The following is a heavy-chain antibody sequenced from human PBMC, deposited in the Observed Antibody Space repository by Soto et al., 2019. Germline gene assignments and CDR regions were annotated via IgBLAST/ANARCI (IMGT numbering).Heavy chain of an antibody. Sequence: VEMVESGGGLVKPGGSLRPSCPETKFSLSTDNSNWVRRFPGKGLEWVPFIGGTSGYIYYADAVKGRFTISRDDADNLVVLKMDGLRVEDTAVYYCARQLNCTTAACKTGTRFNAMDVWGQGTTVTVSS. CDR3: ARQLNCTTAACKTGTRFNAMDV. V-gene: IGHV3-21*01. D-gene: IGHD1-7*01. CDR2: IGGTSGYI. J-gene: IGHJ6*02. CDR1: KFSLSTDN.